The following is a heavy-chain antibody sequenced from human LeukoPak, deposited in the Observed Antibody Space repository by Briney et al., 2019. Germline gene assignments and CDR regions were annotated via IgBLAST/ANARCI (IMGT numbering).Heavy chain of an antibody. CDR1: GGSISNTNW. J-gene: IGHJ4*02. D-gene: IGHD2-8*01. V-gene: IGHV4-4*02. Sequence: SETLSLTCGVSGGSISNTNWWSWVRQPPGQGLEWIGEISLTGLTHYNPSLESRVTVSLDRSKNQLSLNLTSVTAADTAVYYCSRENGASSPFGYWGQGTLVTVLS. CDR2: ISLTGLT. CDR3: SRENGASSPFGY.